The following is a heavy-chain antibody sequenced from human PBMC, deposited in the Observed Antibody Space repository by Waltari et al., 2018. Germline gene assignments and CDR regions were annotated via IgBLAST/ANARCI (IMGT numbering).Heavy chain of an antibody. J-gene: IGHJ6*02. CDR2: IYSGGST. CDR1: GFTVSSNY. CDR3: ARSYSNYYYYGMDV. V-gene: IGHV3-53*01. D-gene: IGHD4-4*01. Sequence: EVQLVESGGGLIQSGGSLRHSCAASGFTVSSNYMSWVRQAPGKGLEWVSVIYSGGSTYYADSVKGRFTISRDNSKNTLYLQMNSLRAEDTAVYYCARSYSNYYYYGMDVWDQGP.